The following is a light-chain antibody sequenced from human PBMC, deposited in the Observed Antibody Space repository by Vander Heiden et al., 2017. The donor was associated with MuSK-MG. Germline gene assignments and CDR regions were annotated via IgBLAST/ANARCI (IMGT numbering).Light chain of an antibody. J-gene: IGKJ3*01. CDR2: GAS. V-gene: IGKV3-20*01. Sequence: EVVLTQSPGTLSLSPGERGTLSCRSSHSVRSDYLAWYQQKPGQAPRLLIYGASNRATGIPDRFSGSGSGTDFTLTISRLETEDVAVYYCQHCGTSPPPFTFGPGTKVEIK. CDR1: HSVRSDY. CDR3: QHCGTSPPPFT.